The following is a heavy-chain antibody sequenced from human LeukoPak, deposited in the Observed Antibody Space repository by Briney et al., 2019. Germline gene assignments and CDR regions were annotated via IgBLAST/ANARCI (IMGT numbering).Heavy chain of an antibody. J-gene: IGHJ4*02. CDR2: IGGRGDST. CDR1: GFTFTTYA. CDR3: AKGSSSFFYDSSGYYDLTFDY. V-gene: IGHV3-23*01. Sequence: GGSLTLSCSASGFTFTTYAMSWVRQAPGKGLEWVSGIGGRGDSTYYADSVKGRFTISRDNSTNTLYLQMNNLRVEDTGVFYCAKGSSSFFYDSSGYYDLTFDYWGQGTLVTVSS. D-gene: IGHD3-22*01.